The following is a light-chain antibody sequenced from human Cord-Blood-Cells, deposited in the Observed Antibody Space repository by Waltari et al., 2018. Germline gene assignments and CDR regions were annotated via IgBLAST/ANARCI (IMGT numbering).Light chain of an antibody. CDR3: YSAADNNVV. Sequence: SYELTQPSSVSVSPGQTPRITCSGDVLAKKYARWFQQKPGQAPVLVIYKDSERPSGIPERFSGSSSGTTVTLTISGAQVEDEADYYCYSAADNNVVFGGGTKLTVL. J-gene: IGLJ2*01. CDR1: VLAKKY. CDR2: KDS. V-gene: IGLV3-27*01.